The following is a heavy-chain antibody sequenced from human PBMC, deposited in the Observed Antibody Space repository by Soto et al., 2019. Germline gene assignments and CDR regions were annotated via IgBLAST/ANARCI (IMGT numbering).Heavy chain of an antibody. Sequence: SETLSLTCTVSGGSISSSSCYWGWIRQPPGKGLEWIGSIYYSGNTYYNPSLKSRVTISVDTAKNQFSLKLSSVTAADTAVYYCARGRIVPFDIWGQGTMVTVSS. CDR2: IYYSGNT. J-gene: IGHJ3*02. D-gene: IGHD2-2*01. CDR3: ARGRIVPFDI. CDR1: GGSISSSSCY. V-gene: IGHV4-39*01.